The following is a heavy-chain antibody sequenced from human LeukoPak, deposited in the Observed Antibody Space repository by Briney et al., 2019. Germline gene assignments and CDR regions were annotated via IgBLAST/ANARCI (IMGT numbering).Heavy chain of an antibody. CDR1: GFAFSSYA. CDR3: AKDFVPRGGSYFPGFDY. V-gene: IGHV3-23*01. CDR2: ISNSGDRT. D-gene: IGHD1-26*01. J-gene: IGHJ4*02. Sequence: GGSLRLSCAASGFAFSSYAMNWVRHAPGKGLEWVSTISNSGDRTYYADSVKGRFTISRDNSKNTLYLQMNSLRTEDTAVYYCAKDFVPRGGSYFPGFDYWGQGTLVIVSS.